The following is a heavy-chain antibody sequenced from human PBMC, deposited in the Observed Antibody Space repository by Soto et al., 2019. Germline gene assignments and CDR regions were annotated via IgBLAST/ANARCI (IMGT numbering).Heavy chain of an antibody. CDR1: GGSFSGYY. CDR3: ARSVDP. J-gene: IGHJ5*02. Sequence: PSETLSLTCAVYGGSFSGYYWSWIRQHPGKGLEWIGYIYYSGSTYYNPSLKSRVTISVDTSKNQFSLKLSSVTAADTAVYYCARSVDPWGQGTLVTDS. V-gene: IGHV4-31*11. CDR2: IYYSGST.